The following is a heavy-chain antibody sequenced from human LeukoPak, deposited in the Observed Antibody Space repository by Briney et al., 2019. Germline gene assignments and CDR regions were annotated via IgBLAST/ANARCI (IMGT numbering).Heavy chain of an antibody. CDR2: IGGSGGTT. CDR3: AKVRSGYYNDAFDM. D-gene: IGHD3-22*01. V-gene: IGHV3-23*01. Sequence: GGSLRLSCAASGFTFSSYGMSWVRQAPGKGLEWVSTIGGSGGTTYYADSVKGLFTISRDNSKDTLYLQMHSLRADDTALYYCAKVRSGYYNDAFDMWGQGTMVTVSS. CDR1: GFTFSSYG. J-gene: IGHJ3*02.